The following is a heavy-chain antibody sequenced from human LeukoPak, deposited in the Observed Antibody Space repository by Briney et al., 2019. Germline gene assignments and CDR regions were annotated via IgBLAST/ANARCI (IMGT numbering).Heavy chain of an antibody. V-gene: IGHV4-39*01. CDR3: ARITWNVAPTLVDY. D-gene: IGHD5-12*01. CDR1: GGSISSTSYF. Sequence: SETLSLTCTVSGGSISSTSYFWAWIRQPPGKGLQWIGSIYYSGSAYYNPSLKSRVTISVDTSKNQFSLKLSSVTAADTAVYYCARITWNVAPTLVDYWGQGTLVTVSS. CDR2: IYYSGSA. J-gene: IGHJ4*02.